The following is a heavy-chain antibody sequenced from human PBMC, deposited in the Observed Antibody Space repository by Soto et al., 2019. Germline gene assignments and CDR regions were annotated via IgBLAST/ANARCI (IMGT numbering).Heavy chain of an antibody. V-gene: IGHV1-18*01. D-gene: IGHD6-25*01. CDR2: ISAYNGNT. Sequence: TSVKPSSEDPRFTFTCKCRSWVRQAPGQGLEWMGWISAYNGNTNYAQKLQGRVTMTTDTSTSTAYMELRSLRSDDTAVYYCARDDKARSGDYYYYSVMDVLGQRTTVTVFS. J-gene: IGHJ6*02. CDR3: ARDDKARSGDYYYYSVMDV. CDR1: RFTFTCKC.